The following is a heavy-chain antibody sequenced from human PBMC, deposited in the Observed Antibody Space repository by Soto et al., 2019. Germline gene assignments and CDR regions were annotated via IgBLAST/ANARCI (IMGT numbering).Heavy chain of an antibody. J-gene: IGHJ4*02. CDR3: ARDRIIGTSYSDY. D-gene: IGHD1-7*01. Sequence: LSLTCTVSSGSINSFYWAWMRQPAGKGLEWIGRIHSSGTTNYNPSLSSRVTMSVDPSKNQFSLRLTSVTAADTAVYYCARDRIIGTSYSDYWGQGILVTVSS. CDR2: IHSSGTT. V-gene: IGHV4-4*07. CDR1: SGSINSFY.